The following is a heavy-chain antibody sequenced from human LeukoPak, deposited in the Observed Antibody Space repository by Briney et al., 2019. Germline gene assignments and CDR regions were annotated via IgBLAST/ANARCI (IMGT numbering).Heavy chain of an antibody. J-gene: IGHJ3*02. CDR2: ISGSGGST. V-gene: IGHV3-23*01. CDR3: AKDLQLWDIVVVVAATPSAFDI. Sequence: PGGSLRLSCAASGFTFSSYAMSWVRQAPGKGLEWVSAISGSGGSTYYADSVKGRFTISRDNSKNTLYLQMNSLRAEDTAVYYCAKDLQLWDIVVVVAATPSAFDIWGQGTMVTVSS. D-gene: IGHD2-15*01. CDR1: GFTFSSYA.